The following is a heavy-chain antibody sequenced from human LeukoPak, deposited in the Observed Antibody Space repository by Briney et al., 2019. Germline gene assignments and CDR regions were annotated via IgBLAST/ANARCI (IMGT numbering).Heavy chain of an antibody. D-gene: IGHD6-19*01. Sequence: GGSLRLSCAASGFTVSSNYMSWVRQAPGKGLEWVSVIYSGGSTYYADSVKGRFTISRDNSKNTLYLQMNSLRAEDTAVYYCARLYSSGWRYIDYWGQGTLVTVSS. CDR1: GFTVSSNY. V-gene: IGHV3-53*01. J-gene: IGHJ4*02. CDR2: IYSGGST. CDR3: ARLYSSGWRYIDY.